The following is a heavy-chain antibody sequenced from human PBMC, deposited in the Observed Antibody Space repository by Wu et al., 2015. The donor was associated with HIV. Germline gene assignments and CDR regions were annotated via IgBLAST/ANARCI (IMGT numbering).Heavy chain of an antibody. V-gene: IGHV1-69*13. D-gene: IGHD5-24*01. CDR1: GGTFSSYA. CDR2: IIPIFGTA. Sequence: QVQLVQSGAEVKKPGSSVKVSCKASGGTFSSYAISWVRQAPGQGLEWMGRIIPIFGTANYAQKFQGRVTITADESTSTAYMELSSLRSEDTAVYYCARDGGLMATISILQRSLTFDYWGQGTLVTVSS. CDR3: ARDGGLMATISILQRSLTFDY. J-gene: IGHJ4*02.